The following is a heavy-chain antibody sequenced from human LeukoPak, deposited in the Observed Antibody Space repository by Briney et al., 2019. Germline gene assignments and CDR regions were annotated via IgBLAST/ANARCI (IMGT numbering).Heavy chain of an antibody. Sequence: SETLSLTCTASGGSISSSSRYWGWIRQPPGKGLEWIGSIYYSGSTYYNPSLKSRVTISVDTSKNQFSLKLNSVTAADTAMYYCATTTIRLGYWGQGTLVTVSS. CDR3: ATTTIRLGY. CDR1: GGSISSSSRY. V-gene: IGHV4-39*07. J-gene: IGHJ4*02. CDR2: IYYSGST. D-gene: IGHD1-26*01.